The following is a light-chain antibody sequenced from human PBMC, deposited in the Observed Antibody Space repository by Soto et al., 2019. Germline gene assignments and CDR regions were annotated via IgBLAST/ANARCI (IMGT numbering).Light chain of an antibody. CDR2: EVS. J-gene: IGLJ2*01. CDR3: SSYTSSSTVL. CDR1: SSDIGGYNF. Sequence: QSALTQPASVSGSPGQSITISCTGTSSDIGGYNFVSWYQQHPGKAPQLLIYEVSNRPSGISNRFSGSKSGNTASLTLSGLQAEDEADYYCSSYTSSSTVLFGGGTKLTVL. V-gene: IGLV2-14*01.